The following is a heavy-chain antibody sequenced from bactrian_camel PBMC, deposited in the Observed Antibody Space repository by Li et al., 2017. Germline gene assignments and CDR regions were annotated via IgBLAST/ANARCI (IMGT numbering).Heavy chain of an antibody. V-gene: IGHV3S1*01. CDR2: ISSGGDST. CDR1: GYTSSSGC. D-gene: IGHD2*01. J-gene: IGHJ4*01. Sequence: VQLVESGGGSVQAGGSLRLSCTVSGYTSSSGCMGWFRQAPGKGLEWVSAISSGGDSTYYADSVKGRFTISRDNDKTTLYPQLSSLKTEDTAMYYCATEGSWLPPSDWGQGTQVTVS. CDR3: ATEGSWLPPSD.